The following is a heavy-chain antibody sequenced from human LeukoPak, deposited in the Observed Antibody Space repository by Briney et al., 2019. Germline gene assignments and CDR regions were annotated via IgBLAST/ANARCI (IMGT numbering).Heavy chain of an antibody. Sequence: ASVKVSCKASGYTFTSYVLHWVRQAPGQRLEWMGWINGADGNTKYSQKFQGRVTITRDTSASTAYMELSSLRSEDTAVFYCARLCWGNQLAGFDSWGQGTLVTVSS. CDR3: ARLCWGNQLAGFDS. V-gene: IGHV1-3*01. J-gene: IGHJ4*02. CDR1: GYTFTSYV. CDR2: INGADGNT. D-gene: IGHD3-10*02.